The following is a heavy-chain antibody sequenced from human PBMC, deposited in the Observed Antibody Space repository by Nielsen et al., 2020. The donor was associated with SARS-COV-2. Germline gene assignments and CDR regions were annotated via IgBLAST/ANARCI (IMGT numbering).Heavy chain of an antibody. Sequence: GESLKISCVASGFPFSRYGMNWVRQAPGKGLEWISYISPSDSPIYDADSVKGRFTISRDNAKNTLYLQMNSLRDEDTAVYYCARDWSGSPDYWGQGTLVTVSS. CDR3: ARDWSGSPDY. V-gene: IGHV3-48*02. J-gene: IGHJ4*02. D-gene: IGHD1-26*01. CDR1: GFPFSRYG. CDR2: ISPSDSPI.